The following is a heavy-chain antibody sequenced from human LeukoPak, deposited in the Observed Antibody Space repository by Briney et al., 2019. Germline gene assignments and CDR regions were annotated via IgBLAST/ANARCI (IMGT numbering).Heavy chain of an antibody. CDR3: ARVGNIAAAGTPDY. CDR1: GFTFSDYY. D-gene: IGHD6-13*01. V-gene: IGHV3-11*01. CDR2: ISGSGSTK. J-gene: IGHJ4*02. Sequence: GGSLRLSCAASGFTFSDYYMSWIRQAPGKGLEWVSHISGSGSTKIYADSVKGRFTISRDNAENSLYLQVNSLRAEDTAVYYCARVGNIAAAGTPDYWGQGTLVTVSS.